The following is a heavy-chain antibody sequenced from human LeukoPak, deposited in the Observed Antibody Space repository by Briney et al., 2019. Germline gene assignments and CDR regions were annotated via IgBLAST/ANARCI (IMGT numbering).Heavy chain of an antibody. D-gene: IGHD1-7*01. J-gene: IGHJ6*03. CDR3: ARGVTGTTLYYYYYMDV. CDR2: INHSGST. Sequence: SGTLSLTCAVSGGSISSTNWWTWVRQPPGKGLEWIGEINHSGSTNYNPSLKSRVTISVDTSKNQFSLKLSSVTAADTAVYYCARGVTGTTLYYYYYMDVWGKGTTVTVSS. V-gene: IGHV4-4*02. CDR1: GGSISSTNW.